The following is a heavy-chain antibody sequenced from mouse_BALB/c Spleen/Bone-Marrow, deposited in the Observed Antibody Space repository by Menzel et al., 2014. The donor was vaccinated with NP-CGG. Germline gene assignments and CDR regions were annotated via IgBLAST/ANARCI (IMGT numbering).Heavy chain of an antibody. D-gene: IGHD1-1*01. V-gene: IGHV2-9*02. CDR2: ICAGGST. CDR3: ARKDYGSRGGYLDV. Sequence: QVQLKDSGPGLVAPSQSLSITCTVSGFSLTSYGVHWVRQPPGKGLEWLGLICAGGSTNYNSALMSRLSISKDNSKSQVFLKMNSLQTDDTAMYYCARKDYGSRGGYLDVWGAGTTVTVSS. J-gene: IGHJ1*01. CDR1: GFSLTSYG.